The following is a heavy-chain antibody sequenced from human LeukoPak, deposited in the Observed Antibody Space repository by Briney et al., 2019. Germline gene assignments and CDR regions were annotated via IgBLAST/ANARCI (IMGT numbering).Heavy chain of an antibody. CDR2: IHHSGNT. CDR3: ARVDWNPDY. Sequence: SETLSLTCAVSGYSISRGYHWGWIRQPPGKGLEWIGSIHHSGNTYYNSSLKSRVTISVDTSKNQFSLKVNSVTAADPAVYYCARVDWNPDYWGQGTLVAVSS. J-gene: IGHJ4*02. D-gene: IGHD1-1*01. CDR1: GYSISRGYH. V-gene: IGHV4-38-2*01.